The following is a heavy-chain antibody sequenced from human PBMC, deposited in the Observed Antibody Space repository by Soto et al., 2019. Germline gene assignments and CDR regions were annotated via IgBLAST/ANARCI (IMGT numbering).Heavy chain of an antibody. CDR1: GLTFSSYW. V-gene: IGHV3-7*01. D-gene: IGHD6-19*01. Sequence: GGSLRLSCAASGLTFSSYWMSWVRQAPGKGLEWVANIKQDGSEKYYVDSVKGRFTISRDNAKNSLYLQMNSLRAEDTAVYYCAREVAVAGLWGQGTLVTVSS. CDR3: AREVAVAGL. J-gene: IGHJ4*02. CDR2: IKQDGSEK.